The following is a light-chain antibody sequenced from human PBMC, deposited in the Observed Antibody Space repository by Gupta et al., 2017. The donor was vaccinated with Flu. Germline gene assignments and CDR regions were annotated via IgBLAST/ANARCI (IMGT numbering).Light chain of an antibody. J-gene: IGLJ3*02. Sequence: HSALSQPRSLSVSPGHLVIISCTGTSSDVGGYNYVSWYQEHPGKAPKLMIYEVSQRPFGVPDRFSGSKSGNTASLTISGLQAEDEADYYCCSYAGTYTLLVFGGGTKLTVL. CDR3: CSYAGTYTLLV. V-gene: IGLV2-11*01. CDR2: EVS. CDR1: SSDVGGYNY.